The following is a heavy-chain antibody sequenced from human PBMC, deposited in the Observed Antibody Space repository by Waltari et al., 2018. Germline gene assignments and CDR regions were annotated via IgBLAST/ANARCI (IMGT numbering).Heavy chain of an antibody. V-gene: IGHV3-21*01. CDR1: GFTFSSYS. Sequence: EVQLVESGGGLVKPGGSLRLSCAACGFTFSSYSMNWVRQAPGKGLEWVSSISTSSSYIYYADSVKGRFTISRDNAKNSLYLQMNSLRAEDTAVYYCARGRFCSGGSCHHYFDYWGQGTLVTVSS. D-gene: IGHD2-15*01. CDR3: ARGRFCSGGSCHHYFDY. CDR2: ISTSSSYI. J-gene: IGHJ4*02.